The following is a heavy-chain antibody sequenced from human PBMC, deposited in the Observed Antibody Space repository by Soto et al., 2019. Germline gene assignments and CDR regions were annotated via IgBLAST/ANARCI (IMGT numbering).Heavy chain of an antibody. D-gene: IGHD3-16*01. CDR3: AKDRGYDYVWGSNYFDY. Sequence: TGGSLRLSCAASGFTFSNNAISWVRQAPGKGLEWVSAISGGGGSTYYAASVKGRVTISRDNSKNTLYLQMNSLRAEDSALYYCAKDRGYDYVWGSNYFDYWRQGTLVTVSS. V-gene: IGHV3-23*01. CDR1: GFTFSNNA. CDR2: ISGGGGST. J-gene: IGHJ4*02.